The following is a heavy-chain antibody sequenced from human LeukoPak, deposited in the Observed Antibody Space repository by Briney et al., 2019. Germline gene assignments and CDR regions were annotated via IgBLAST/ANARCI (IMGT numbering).Heavy chain of an antibody. CDR3: ARVGYYYGSGSYSPPDY. J-gene: IGHJ4*02. CDR1: GGSISSYY. CDR2: IYYSGST. V-gene: IGHV4-59*01. Sequence: PSETLSLTCTVSGGSISSYYWSWIRQPPGKGLEWIGYIYYSGSTNYNPSLKSRVTISVDTSKNQFSLKLSSVTAADTAVYYCARVGYYYGSGSYSPPDYWGQGTLVTVSS. D-gene: IGHD3-10*01.